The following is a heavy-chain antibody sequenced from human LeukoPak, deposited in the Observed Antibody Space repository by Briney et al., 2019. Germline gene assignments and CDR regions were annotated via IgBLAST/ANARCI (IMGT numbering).Heavy chain of an antibody. D-gene: IGHD3-10*01. V-gene: IGHV4-59*01. CDR3: ARGHGTPAWFGESDYYYYMDV. J-gene: IGHJ6*03. Sequence: PSETLSLTCTVSGGSISSYYWSWIRQPPGKGLEWIGYIYYSGSTNYNPSLKSRVTISVDTSKNQFSLKLGSVTAADTAVYYCARGHGTPAWFGESDYYYYMDVWGKGTTVTISS. CDR1: GGSISSYY. CDR2: IYYSGST.